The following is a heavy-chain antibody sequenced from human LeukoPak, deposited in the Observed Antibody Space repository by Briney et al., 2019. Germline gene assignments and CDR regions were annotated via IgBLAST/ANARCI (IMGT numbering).Heavy chain of an antibody. V-gene: IGHV3-30*18. CDR2: ISYDGSNK. CDR3: AKDQDYSLDY. D-gene: IGHD2-15*01. J-gene: IGHJ4*02. Sequence: GGSLRLSCAASGFTFSSYGMHWVRQAPGKGLEWVAVISYDGSNKYYADSVKGRFTISRDNSKNTLYLQMNSLRAEDTAVYYCAKDQDYSLDYWGQGTLVTVSS. CDR1: GFTFSSYG.